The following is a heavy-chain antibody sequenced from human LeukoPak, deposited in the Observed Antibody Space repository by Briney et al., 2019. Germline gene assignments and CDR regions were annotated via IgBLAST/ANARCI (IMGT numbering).Heavy chain of an antibody. V-gene: IGHV1-2*02. CDR1: GYTFTGYY. CDR3: ARGGQQLVRWREEQLDY. Sequence: ASVKVSCTASGYTFTGYYMHWVRQAPGQGLEWMGWINPYSGGTNYAQKFQGRVTMTRDTSISIAYMELSSLRSDDTAVFYCARGGQQLVRWREEQLDYWGQGTLVTVSS. D-gene: IGHD6-13*01. CDR2: INPYSGGT. J-gene: IGHJ4*02.